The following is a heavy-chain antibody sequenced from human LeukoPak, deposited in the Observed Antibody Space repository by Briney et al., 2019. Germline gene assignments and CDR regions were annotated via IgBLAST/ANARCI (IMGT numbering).Heavy chain of an antibody. CDR3: ARPFIETPSLGTLDY. Sequence: ASVKVSCKASGYTFTDYYMHWVRQAPGQGLEWMGWINPDSGGTNYAQNFQGRVTMTRDTSISTAYMELSRLRSDDTAVYYCARPFIETPSLGTLDYWGQGTLVTVSS. CDR2: INPDSGGT. J-gene: IGHJ4*02. CDR1: GYTFTDYY. D-gene: IGHD4-23*01. V-gene: IGHV1-2*02.